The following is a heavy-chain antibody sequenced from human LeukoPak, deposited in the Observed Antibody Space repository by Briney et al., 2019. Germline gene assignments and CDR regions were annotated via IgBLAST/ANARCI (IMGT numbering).Heavy chain of an antibody. V-gene: IGHV3-23*01. D-gene: IGHD1-26*01. J-gene: IGHJ4*02. CDR1: GFTFSSYA. Sequence: GGSLRLSCAASGFTFSSYAMSWVRQAPGKGLEWVSAISGSGGSTYYADSVKGRFTISRDNSKNTLYLQMNSLRAEDTAVYYCAKSITQWELLVAYFDYXGXGTLVTVSS. CDR3: AKSITQWELLVAYFDY. CDR2: ISGSGGST.